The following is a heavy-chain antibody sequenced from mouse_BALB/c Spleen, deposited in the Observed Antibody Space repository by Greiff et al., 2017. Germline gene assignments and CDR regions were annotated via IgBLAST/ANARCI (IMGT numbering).Heavy chain of an antibody. Sequence: DVKLVESGGGLVKPGGSLKLSCAASGFTFSSYAMSWVRQTPEKRLEWVASISSGGNTYYPDSVKGRFTISRDNARNILYLQMSSLRSEDTAMYYCAREGLGTDAMDYWGQGTSVTVSS. D-gene: IGHD4-1*01. J-gene: IGHJ4*01. CDR2: ISSGGNT. V-gene: IGHV5-6-5*01. CDR1: GFTFSSYA. CDR3: AREGLGTDAMDY.